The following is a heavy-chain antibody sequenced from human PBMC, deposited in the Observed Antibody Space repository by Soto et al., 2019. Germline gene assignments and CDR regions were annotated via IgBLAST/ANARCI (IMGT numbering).Heavy chain of an antibody. J-gene: IGHJ3*01. D-gene: IGHD2-2*01. CDR2: INHSGSS. CDR1: GGPFRGYY. V-gene: IGHV4-34*01. CDR3: ARGRGFMSRHALDL. Sequence: QLQLQRRGAGLLRPSETLTLTCVVSGGPFRGYYWSWIRQSPGKGLEWIGEINHSGSSNSNPSLKSRVTISVDMSKTQFSMNLTSVTAADAAVYYCARGRGFMSRHALDLWGQGTRVIVSS.